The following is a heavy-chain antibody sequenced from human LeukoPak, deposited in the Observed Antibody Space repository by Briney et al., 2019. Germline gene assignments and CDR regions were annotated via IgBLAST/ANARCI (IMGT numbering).Heavy chain of an antibody. D-gene: IGHD6-13*01. CDR3: AKQGSSAGLYY. V-gene: IGHV3-30*18. CDR1: GFTFSSYG. J-gene: IGHJ4*02. CDR2: TSYDGVKK. Sequence: GGSLRLSCAASGFTFSSYGMHWVRQAPGKGLEWVAVTSYDGVKKYYADSVKGRFTISRDNPKNTLYLQMNSLRAEDTAVYYCAKQGSSAGLYYWGQGTLVTVSS.